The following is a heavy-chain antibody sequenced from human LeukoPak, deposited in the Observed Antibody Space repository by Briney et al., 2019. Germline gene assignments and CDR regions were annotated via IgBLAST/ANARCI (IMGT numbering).Heavy chain of an antibody. CDR3: ARSTVTTIADGAFDI. D-gene: IGHD4-4*01. Sequence: GRSLRLSCAASGFTFSSYAMHWVRQAPGKGLEWVAVISYDGSNKYYADSVKGRFTISRDNSKNTLYLQMNSLRAEDTAVYYCARSTVTTIADGAFDIWGQGTMVTASS. CDR2: ISYDGSNK. J-gene: IGHJ3*02. V-gene: IGHV3-30-3*01. CDR1: GFTFSSYA.